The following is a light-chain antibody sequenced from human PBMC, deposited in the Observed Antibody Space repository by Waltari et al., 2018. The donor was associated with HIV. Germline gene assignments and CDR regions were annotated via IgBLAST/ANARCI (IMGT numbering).Light chain of an antibody. CDR3: CSYGGTYNV. CDR2: EVS. Sequence: QSALTQPRSVSGSPGQSVTISCTGTSSDVGGYNSVSWFQQHPGKAPKLLIYEVSKWPSGVPDRFSGSKSGNMASLTISGLRADDEADYYCCSYGGTYNVFGTGTKVTIL. CDR1: SSDVGGYNS. J-gene: IGLJ1*01. V-gene: IGLV2-11*01.